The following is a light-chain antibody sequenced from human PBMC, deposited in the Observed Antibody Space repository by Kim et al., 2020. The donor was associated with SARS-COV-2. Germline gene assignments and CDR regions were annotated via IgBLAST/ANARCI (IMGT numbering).Light chain of an antibody. CDR3: QSYDGRLNVL. V-gene: IGLV1-40*01. CDR2: GNS. Sequence: QSVLTQPPSVSGAPGQRVTISCTGSDSNFGPGYDVHWYQQLPGMAPKLLIYGNSNRPSGVPDRFSGSKSGTSASLAIAGLQAEDEADYHCQSYDGRLNVLFGGGTQLTVL. CDR1: DSNFGPGYD. J-gene: IGLJ2*01.